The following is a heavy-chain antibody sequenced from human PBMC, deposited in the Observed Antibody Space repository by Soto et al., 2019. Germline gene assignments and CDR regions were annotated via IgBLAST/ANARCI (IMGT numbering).Heavy chain of an antibody. CDR1: GGSISSYY. J-gene: IGHJ5*02. CDR2: IYYSGST. CDR3: ARAIFFEVVPAAILLGWFDP. V-gene: IGHV4-59*01. Sequence: QVQLQESGPGLVKPSETLSLTCTVSGGSISSYYCSWIRQPPGNGLDCILYIYYSGSTNYKPSLKSRVTISVDTSKTQLSLKLSSVTAADTAVYYCARAIFFEVVPAAILLGWFDPWGQGTLVTVSS. D-gene: IGHD2-2*01.